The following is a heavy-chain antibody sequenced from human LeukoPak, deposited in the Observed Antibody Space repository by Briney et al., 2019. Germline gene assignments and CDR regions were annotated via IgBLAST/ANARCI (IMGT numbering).Heavy chain of an antibody. Sequence: GGYLRLSCAAYGFTFSNASMSWVRQAPGKGLEWVGHINSRTARGTKEYAAAVKGRFTISRDDSNNTLYLQMNSLKTEDTAVYYCTTAYYDFWSGYSAGFDPWGQGTLVTVSS. V-gene: IGHV3-15*01. CDR1: GFTFSNAS. J-gene: IGHJ5*02. CDR3: TTAYYDFWSGYSAGFDP. CDR2: INSRTARGTK. D-gene: IGHD3-3*01.